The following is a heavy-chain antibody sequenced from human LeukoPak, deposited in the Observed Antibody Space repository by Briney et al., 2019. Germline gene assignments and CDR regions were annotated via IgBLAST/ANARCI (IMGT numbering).Heavy chain of an antibody. CDR2: IVYSGST. D-gene: IGHD4-17*01. V-gene: IGHV4-34*12. Sequence: PSETLSLTCAVFGASFDGYYWTWIRQSPGKGLEWIGEIVYSGSTNYNPSLKSRVTISVDTSKNQFSLKLSSVTAADTAVYYCARHDGYGDYYYYYMDVWGKGTTVTISS. CDR1: GASFDGYY. J-gene: IGHJ6*03. CDR3: ARHDGYGDYYYYYMDV.